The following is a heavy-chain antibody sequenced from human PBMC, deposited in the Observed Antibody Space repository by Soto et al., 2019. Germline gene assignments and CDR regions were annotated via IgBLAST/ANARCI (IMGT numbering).Heavy chain of an antibody. V-gene: IGHV1-69*13. CDR2: IIPIFGTA. CDR1: GGTFSSYA. J-gene: IGHJ6*02. D-gene: IGHD2-2*01. Sequence: SVKVSCKASGGTFSSYAISWVRQAPGQGLEWMGGIIPIFGTANYAQKFQGRVTITADESTSTAYMELSSLRSEDTAVYYCALGVVPAATYYYYGMDVWVQGTTVTVSS. CDR3: ALGVVPAATYYYYGMDV.